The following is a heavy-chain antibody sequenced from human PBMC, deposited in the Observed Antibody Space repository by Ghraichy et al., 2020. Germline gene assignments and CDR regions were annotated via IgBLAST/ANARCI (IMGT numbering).Heavy chain of an antibody. CDR2: MNPNSGNT. Sequence: ASVKVSCKASGYTFTSYDINWVRQATGQGLEWMGWMNPNSGNTGYAQKFQGRVTITRNTSISTAYMELSSLRSEDTAVYYCARGIRSSSWYGYYYYYGVDVCGQETTVTVAS. D-gene: IGHD6-13*01. CDR3: ARGIRSSSWYGYYYYYGVDV. CDR1: GYTFTSYD. V-gene: IGHV1-8*03. J-gene: IGHJ6*02.